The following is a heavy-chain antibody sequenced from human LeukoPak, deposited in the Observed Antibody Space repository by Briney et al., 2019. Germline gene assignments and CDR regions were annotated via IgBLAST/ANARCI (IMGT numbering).Heavy chain of an antibody. Sequence: ASVKVSCKASGYTFTSYGISWVRQAPGQGLEWMGMINPSGGSTSYAQKFQGRVTMTRDTSTSTAYMELRSLRSDDTAVYYCARVNSGSYFIDYFDYWGQGTLVTVSS. CDR2: INPSGGST. CDR1: GYTFTSYG. D-gene: IGHD1-26*01. CDR3: ARVNSGSYFIDYFDY. J-gene: IGHJ4*02. V-gene: IGHV1-46*01.